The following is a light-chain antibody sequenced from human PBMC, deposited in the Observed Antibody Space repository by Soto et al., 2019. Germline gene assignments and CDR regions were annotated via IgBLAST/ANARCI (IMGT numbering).Light chain of an antibody. CDR1: TSNIGSHS. J-gene: IGLJ3*02. CDR3: GTWDSSLSAGV. Sequence: QSVLTQPPSVSAAPGQKVTISCSGSTSNIGSHSVSWYQQLPGTAPKLLIYDNNYRPSGIPDRFSGSKSGTSATLGITGLQTGDEADYYCGTWDSSLSAGVFGGGTKLTVL. V-gene: IGLV1-51*01. CDR2: DNN.